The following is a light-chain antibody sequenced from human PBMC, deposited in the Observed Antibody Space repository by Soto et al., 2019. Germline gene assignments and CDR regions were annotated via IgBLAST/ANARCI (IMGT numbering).Light chain of an antibody. Sequence: QSVLTQPPSVSGAPGQRVTISCTGSSSNIGAGDDVYWYQQLPGTAPKLLIYGNSNRPSGVPDRFSGSKSGTSASLAITGLQAEDDADYYCQSYDSSLSGYVFGTGTKLTVL. CDR3: QSYDSSLSGYV. J-gene: IGLJ1*01. V-gene: IGLV1-40*01. CDR1: SSNIGAGDD. CDR2: GNS.